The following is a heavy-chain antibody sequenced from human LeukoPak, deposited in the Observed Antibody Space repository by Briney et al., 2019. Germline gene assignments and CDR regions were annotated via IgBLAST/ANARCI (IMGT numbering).Heavy chain of an antibody. J-gene: IGHJ4*02. CDR2: ISYLSSHI. D-gene: IGHD3-16*01. CDR1: GFTFSEYD. V-gene: IGHV3-21*01. Sequence: PGGSLSLSCSASGFTFSEYDMNWFRPAPGKGLEWVSSISYLSSHIYYGDSVKGRFSISRDNAKNSLYLQMNTLGAEDTAIYYCGRAFPPLRTSSAGDLWGQGILVTVSS. CDR3: GRAFPPLRTSSAGDL.